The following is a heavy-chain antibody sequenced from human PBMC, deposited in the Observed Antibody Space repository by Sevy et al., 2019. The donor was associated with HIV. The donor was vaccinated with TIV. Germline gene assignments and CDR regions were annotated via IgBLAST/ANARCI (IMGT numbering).Heavy chain of an antibody. V-gene: IGHV3-53*01. J-gene: IGHJ4*02. CDR1: GFTVSSNY. CDR3: ATGIAAAGHSFDY. CDR2: IYSEDST. Sequence: GGSLRLSCAASGFTVSSNYMSWVRQAPGKGLEWVSVIYSEDSTYYADSVKGRFTISRDNSKNTLYLQMNSLRAEDTAVYYCATGIAAAGHSFDYWGQGTLVTVSS. D-gene: IGHD6-13*01.